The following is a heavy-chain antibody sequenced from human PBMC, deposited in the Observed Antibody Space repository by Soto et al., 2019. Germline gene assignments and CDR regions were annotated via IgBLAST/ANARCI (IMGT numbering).Heavy chain of an antibody. V-gene: IGHV1-18*01. J-gene: IGHJ4*02. CDR2: ISVYNGNT. D-gene: IGHD1-1*01. CDR3: ARADTGTVRY. CDR1: GYTFTTYV. Sequence: ASVKVSCKASGYTFTTYVITWVRQAPGQGLEWMGWISVYNGNTYYPQKLQGRVTMTTDTSTSTAYMELRSPRSDDTAVYYCARADTGTVRYWGQGTPVTVSS.